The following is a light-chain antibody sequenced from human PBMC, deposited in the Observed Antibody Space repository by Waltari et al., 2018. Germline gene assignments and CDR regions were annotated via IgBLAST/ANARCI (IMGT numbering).Light chain of an antibody. V-gene: IGKV2-28*01. CDR1: QSLLHSNGSSF. CDR3: MQALQTPFT. CDR2: LGS. Sequence: DIVMTQSPLSLPVTPGEPASISCRSSQSLLHSNGSSFLDWDLQQPGQSPQLRIYLGSNRGSGVPDRFSGSGSGTDFKLKISRVEAEDVGVYCCMQALQTPFTFGPGTKVDIK. J-gene: IGKJ3*01.